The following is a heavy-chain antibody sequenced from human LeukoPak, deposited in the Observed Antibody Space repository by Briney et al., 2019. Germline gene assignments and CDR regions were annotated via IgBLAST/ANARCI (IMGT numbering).Heavy chain of an antibody. J-gene: IGHJ4*02. CDR1: GFTFSSYA. Sequence: GGSLRLSCAASGFTFSSYAMSWVRQPPGKGLEWVARIGYSGGPTFYADAVKGRFIISRDNSKNMLYLQMNSLRVEDTAVYYCAKYVYGDPPDYWGQGTLVTVSS. V-gene: IGHV3-23*01. CDR2: IGYSGGPT. D-gene: IGHD4-17*01. CDR3: AKYVYGDPPDY.